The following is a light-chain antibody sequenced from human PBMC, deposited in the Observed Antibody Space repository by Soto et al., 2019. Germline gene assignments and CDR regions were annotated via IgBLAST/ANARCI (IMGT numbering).Light chain of an antibody. J-gene: IGLJ1*01. V-gene: IGLV2-14*03. CDR1: SSDIGGYNY. CDR2: HVT. Sequence: QSALTQPASVSGSPGQSITISCTGTSSDIGGYNYVSWYQHHPGKAPKLMIYHVTNRPSGVSNRFSGSKSGNTASPTISGLQAEDEADYYCSSYTSSSTYVFATGTKLTVL. CDR3: SSYTSSSTYV.